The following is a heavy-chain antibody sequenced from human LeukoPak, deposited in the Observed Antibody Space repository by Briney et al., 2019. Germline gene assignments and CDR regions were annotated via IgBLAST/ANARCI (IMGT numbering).Heavy chain of an antibody. CDR3: ARGRKSYDSSGPDY. J-gene: IGHJ4*02. CDR2: IYTSGST. CDR1: GGSISSGSYY. D-gene: IGHD3-22*01. Sequence: PSQTLSLTCTVSGGSISSGSYYWSWIRQPAGKGLEWIGRIYTSGSTNYNPSLKSRVTISVDTSKNQFSLKLSSVTAADTAVYYCARGRKSYDSSGPDYWGQGTLVTVSS. V-gene: IGHV4-61*02.